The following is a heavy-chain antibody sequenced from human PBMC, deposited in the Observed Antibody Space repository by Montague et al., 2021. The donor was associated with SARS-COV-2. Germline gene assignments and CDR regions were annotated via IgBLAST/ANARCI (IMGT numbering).Heavy chain of an antibody. J-gene: IGHJ3*01. Sequence: SETLSLTCSVSGVSISNHYWSWIRQPPGKGLEWIGYISDRGNTKYNPSLKSPVTISADTPKNQFSLRLTSVTAADTAVYYCARISKNSGLVGVFDFWGQGTLVTVSS. V-gene: IGHV4-59*11. CDR2: ISDRGNT. D-gene: IGHD3-22*01. CDR3: ARISKNSGLVGVFDF. CDR1: GVSISNHY.